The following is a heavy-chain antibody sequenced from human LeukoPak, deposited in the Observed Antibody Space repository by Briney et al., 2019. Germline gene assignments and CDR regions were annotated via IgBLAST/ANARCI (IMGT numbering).Heavy chain of an antibody. V-gene: IGHV1-69*13. Sequence: ASARVSCKASGGTFSSYAISWVRQAPGQGLEWMGGIIPIFGTANYAQKFQGRVTITADESTSTAYMELSSLRSEDTAVYYCARDPNSKVVPAARLTLNWFDPWGQGTLVTASS. CDR3: ARDPNSKVVPAARLTLNWFDP. D-gene: IGHD2-2*01. CDR1: GGTFSSYA. CDR2: IIPIFGTA. J-gene: IGHJ5*02.